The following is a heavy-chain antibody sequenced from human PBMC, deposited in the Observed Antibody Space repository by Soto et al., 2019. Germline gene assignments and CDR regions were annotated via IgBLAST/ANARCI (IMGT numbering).Heavy chain of an antibody. D-gene: IGHD4-17*01. Sequence: WESLKIACTFSGYNFSPYWIVWVRQMPGKGLEWMAIIYPSDSDTRYSPSFTGQVTISADKSISSAYLQWSSLKASDSAMYYCARERATGESYCECWGQGTLVTV. J-gene: IGHJ4*02. CDR3: ARERATGESYCEC. V-gene: IGHV5-51*01. CDR1: GYNFSPYW. CDR2: IYPSDSDT.